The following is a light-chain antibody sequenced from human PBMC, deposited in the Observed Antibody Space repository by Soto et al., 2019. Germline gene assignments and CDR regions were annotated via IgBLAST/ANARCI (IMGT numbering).Light chain of an antibody. CDR1: SSNIGDNY. CDR3: GTWDLSLGADV. Sequence: QSALTQPPSVSAAPGQKVTISCSGSSSNIGDNYVSWYQHLPGTAPKLLIYETNKRPSGIPDRFSGSKSGTSATLGITGLQTGDEADYYCGTWDLSLGADVFGTVNKVTVL. J-gene: IGLJ1*01. CDR2: ETN. V-gene: IGLV1-51*02.